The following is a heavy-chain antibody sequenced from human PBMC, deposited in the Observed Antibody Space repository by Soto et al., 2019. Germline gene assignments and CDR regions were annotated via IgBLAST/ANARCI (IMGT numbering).Heavy chain of an antibody. Sequence: SETLSLTCDVSGDSITTNNWWGWVRQSPWTGLELIGEIFHLGSTYSNPSLRSRVLMSLDKSKNQFSLRLNSVTAADTAIYYCARKYFDTTHYDIDYWGQGIPVT. CDR2: IFHLGST. CDR3: ARKYFDTTHYDIDY. D-gene: IGHD3-22*01. J-gene: IGHJ4*02. V-gene: IGHV4-4*02. CDR1: GDSITTNNW.